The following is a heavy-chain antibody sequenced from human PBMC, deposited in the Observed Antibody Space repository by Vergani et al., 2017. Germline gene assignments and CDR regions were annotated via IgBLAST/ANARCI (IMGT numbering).Heavy chain of an antibody. D-gene: IGHD6-13*01. Sequence: QVQLVQSGTEVKKPGASVKVSCKASGYTFNGYYIHGVRQAPGQGLEYMGWIDPNSDGTNYAQKLQGRVTMTRDTSISTAYMELSRLRSDDTAVYYCARGWSGYSTSWYFDFWGQGTLVSVSS. V-gene: IGHV1-2*02. CDR1: GYTFNGYY. J-gene: IGHJ4*02. CDR3: ARGWSGYSTSWYFDF. CDR2: IDPNSDGT.